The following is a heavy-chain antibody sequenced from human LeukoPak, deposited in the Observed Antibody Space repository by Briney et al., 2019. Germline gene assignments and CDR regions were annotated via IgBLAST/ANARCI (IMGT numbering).Heavy chain of an antibody. CDR3: ARLLAYSGSYYGLSQTNSPRVDY. CDR2: INHSGST. D-gene: IGHD1-26*01. Sequence: PSETLSLTCAVYGGSFSGYYWSWIRQPPGKGLEWIGEINHSGSTNYNPSLKSRVTISVDTSKNQFSLKLSSVTAADTAVYYCARLLAYSGSYYGLSQTNSPRVDYWGQGTLVTVSS. J-gene: IGHJ4*02. V-gene: IGHV4-34*01. CDR1: GGSFSGYY.